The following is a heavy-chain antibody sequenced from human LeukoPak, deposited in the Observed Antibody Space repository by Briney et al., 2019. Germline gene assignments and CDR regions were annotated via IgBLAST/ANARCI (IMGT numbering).Heavy chain of an antibody. J-gene: IGHJ4*02. CDR2: ISYDGSNK. V-gene: IGHV3-30-3*01. D-gene: IGHD1-26*01. CDR1: GFTFSSYA. CDR3: AREPQSLIVGATYFGY. Sequence: GRSLRLSCAASGFTFSSYAMHWVRQAPGKGLEWVAVISYDGSNKYYADSVKGRFTISRDNSKNTLYLQMNSLRAEDTAVYYCAREPQSLIVGATYFGYWGQGTLVTVSS.